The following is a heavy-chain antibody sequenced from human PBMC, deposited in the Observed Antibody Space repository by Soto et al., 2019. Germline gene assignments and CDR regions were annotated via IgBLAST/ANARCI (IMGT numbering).Heavy chain of an antibody. D-gene: IGHD3-22*01. V-gene: IGHV4-34*01. CDR2: INHSGRV. Sequence: SETLSLTCAVYGGSFSGHSWTWIRQSPGKGLEWIGDINHSGRVNYSPSLKSRVTISLDTSKNQFSLTLSAVTATDTAMYYCSTRAYDTDGYYRFDPWGQGTLVTVSS. J-gene: IGHJ5*01. CDR1: GGSFSGHS. CDR3: STRAYDTDGYYRFDP.